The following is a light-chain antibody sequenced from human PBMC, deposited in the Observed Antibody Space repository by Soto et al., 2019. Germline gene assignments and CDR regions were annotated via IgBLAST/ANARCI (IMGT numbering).Light chain of an antibody. CDR3: QQYDNLPPTWT. CDR1: QDIATY. Sequence: IQITQSPSSLSASVGNRVTITCQASQDIATYLNWYQQKPGKAPNLLIYDASNLETGVPSRFSGGGSGTHFTLNISNLQPEDIATYYCQQYDNLPPTWTCGQGTKVDIK. V-gene: IGKV1-33*01. J-gene: IGKJ1*01. CDR2: DAS.